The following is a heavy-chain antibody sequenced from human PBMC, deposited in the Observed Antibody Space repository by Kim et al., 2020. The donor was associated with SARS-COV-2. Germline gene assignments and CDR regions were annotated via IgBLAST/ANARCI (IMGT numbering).Heavy chain of an antibody. CDR1: GGSISSGGYS. J-gene: IGHJ4*02. CDR2: IYHSGST. Sequence: SETLSLTCAVSGGSISSGGYSWSWIRQPPGKGLEWIGYIYHSGSTYHNPSLKSRVTISVDRSKNQFSLKLSSVTAADTAVYYCARGANWNYPFDYWGQGTLVTVSS. CDR3: ARGANWNYPFDY. D-gene: IGHD1-7*01. V-gene: IGHV4-30-2*01.